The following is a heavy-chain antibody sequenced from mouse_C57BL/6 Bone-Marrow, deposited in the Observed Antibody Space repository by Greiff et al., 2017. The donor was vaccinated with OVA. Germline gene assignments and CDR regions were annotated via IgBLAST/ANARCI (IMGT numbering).Heavy chain of an antibody. V-gene: IGHV5-4*01. CDR1: GFTFSSYA. Sequence: EVQLVESGGGLVKPGGSLKLSCAASGFTFSSYAMSWVRPTPEKRLEWVATISDGGSYTYSPDNVKVRFTISIDKAKNYLYLQMSHLKSEDTAMYYCARGGGAWFAYWGQGTLVTVSA. D-gene: IGHD1-1*02. J-gene: IGHJ3*01. CDR3: ARGGGAWFAY. CDR2: ISDGGSYT.